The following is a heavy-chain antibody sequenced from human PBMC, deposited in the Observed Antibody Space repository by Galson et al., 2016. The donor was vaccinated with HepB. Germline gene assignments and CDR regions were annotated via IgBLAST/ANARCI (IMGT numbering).Heavy chain of an antibody. V-gene: IGHV6-1*01. CDR2: TYYRSEWYN. CDR1: GDSVSSNSST. J-gene: IGHJ4*02. Sequence: CAISGDSVSSNSSTWDWIRQSPSRGLEWLGRTYYRSEWYNDYAVSVKSRITINPDTSKNQFSLQLNSVTPEDTAVYFCARGGHFVYWGPGNLVTVSS. CDR3: ARGGHFVY.